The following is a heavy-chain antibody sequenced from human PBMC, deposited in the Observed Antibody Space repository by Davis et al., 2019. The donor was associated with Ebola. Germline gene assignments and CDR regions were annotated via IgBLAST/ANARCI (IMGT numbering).Heavy chain of an antibody. CDR1: GFTFSNYA. CDR3: VKDTSNIWFDI. Sequence: GGSLRLSCAASGFTFSNYAMSWVRQAPGKGLEWVSTLGTSADTYYADSVKGRFTISRDNSKNTLYLQMNGLRVEDTAIYFCVKDTSNIWFDIWGQGTMVTVSS. D-gene: IGHD1-26*01. J-gene: IGHJ3*02. CDR2: LGTSADT. V-gene: IGHV3-23*01.